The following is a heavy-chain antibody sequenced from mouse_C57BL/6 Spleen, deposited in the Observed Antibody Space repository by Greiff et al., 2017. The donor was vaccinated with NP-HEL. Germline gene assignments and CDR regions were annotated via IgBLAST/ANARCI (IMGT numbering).Heavy chain of an antibody. CDR3: ARIERGPSTVVGYYAMDY. Sequence: QVTLKVSGPGILQPSQTLSLTCSFSGFSLSTFGMGVGWIRQPSGKGLEWLAHIWWDDDKYYNPALKSRLTSSKDTSKNQVFLKIANVDTADTATYYCARIERGPSTVVGYYAMDYWGQGTSVTVSS. D-gene: IGHD1-1*01. CDR1: GFSLSTFGMG. V-gene: IGHV8-8*01. J-gene: IGHJ4*01. CDR2: IWWDDDK.